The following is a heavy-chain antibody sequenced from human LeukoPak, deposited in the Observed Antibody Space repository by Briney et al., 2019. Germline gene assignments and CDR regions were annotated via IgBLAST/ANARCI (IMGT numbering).Heavy chain of an antibody. CDR2: IKQDGSVK. V-gene: IGHV3-7*01. CDR3: ARIGYSSSSNDW. CDR1: GFTFSTYW. J-gene: IGHJ4*02. Sequence: GASLRLSCAASGFTFSTYWMSWVRQAPGKGLEWVANIKQDGSVKYYVDSLKGRFTIYRDNAKNSLYLQMNSLRAEDTAVYYCARIGYSSSSNDWWGQGTLVTVSS. D-gene: IGHD6-6*01.